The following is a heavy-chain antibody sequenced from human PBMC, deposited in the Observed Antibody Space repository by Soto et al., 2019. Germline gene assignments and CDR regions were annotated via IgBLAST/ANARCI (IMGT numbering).Heavy chain of an antibody. V-gene: IGHV2-70*01. D-gene: IGHD6-6*01. J-gene: IGHJ6*02. CDR2: IDWDDDK. CDR3: ARIEYSSSSHYYYGMDV. CDR1: GFSLSTSGMC. Sequence: SGPTLVNPTQTLTLTCTLSGFSLSTSGMCVSWIRQPPGKALEWLALIDWDDDKYYSTSLKTRLTISKDTSKNQVVLTMTNMDPVDTATYYCARIEYSSSSHYYYGMDVWGQGTTVT.